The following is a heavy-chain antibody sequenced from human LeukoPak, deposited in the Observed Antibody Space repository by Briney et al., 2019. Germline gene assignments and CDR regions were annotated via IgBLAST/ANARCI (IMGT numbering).Heavy chain of an antibody. D-gene: IGHD3-22*01. J-gene: IGHJ4*02. CDR3: AKIEGYDSSGYYYVGPYFDY. V-gene: IGHV3-23*01. CDR1: GFTFSSYA. CDR2: ISGSGGST. Sequence: GGSLRLSCAASGFTFSSYAMSWVRQAPGRGLEWVSAISGSGGSTYYADSVKGRFTISRDNSKNTPYLQMNSLRAEDTAVYYCAKIEGYDSSGYYYVGPYFDYWGQGTLVTVSS.